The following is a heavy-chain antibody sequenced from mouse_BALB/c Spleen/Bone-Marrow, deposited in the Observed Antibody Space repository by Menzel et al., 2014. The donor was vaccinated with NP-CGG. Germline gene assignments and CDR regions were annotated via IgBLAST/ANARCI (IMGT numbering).Heavy chain of an antibody. CDR3: AREVRRYFDV. CDR2: IYPGGGYT. CDR1: GYTFTNYW. J-gene: IGHJ1*01. D-gene: IGHD2-14*01. Sequence: QVQLKQSGAELVRPGTSVKISCKASGYTFTNYWLGWVKQRPGHGLEWIGDIYPGGGYTNYNEKFKGKATPTADTSSSTAYMQLSSLTSEDSAVYFCAREVRRYFDVWGAGTTVTVSS. V-gene: IGHV1-63*02.